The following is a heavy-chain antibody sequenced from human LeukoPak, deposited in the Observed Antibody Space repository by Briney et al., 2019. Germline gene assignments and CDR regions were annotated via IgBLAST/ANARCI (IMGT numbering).Heavy chain of an antibody. D-gene: IGHD6-19*01. CDR2: IKTDGSEE. V-gene: IGHV3-7*05. CDR3: ARDWNGSGWPNDY. CDR1: GFTFSSHW. J-gene: IGHJ4*02. Sequence: GGSLRLSCAASGFTFSSHWMSWVRQAPGKGLEWVAIIKTDGSEEDYVDAVKGRFTISRDNAKNCLYLQMNNLRAEDTAVYYCARDWNGSGWPNDYWGQGTLGTVS.